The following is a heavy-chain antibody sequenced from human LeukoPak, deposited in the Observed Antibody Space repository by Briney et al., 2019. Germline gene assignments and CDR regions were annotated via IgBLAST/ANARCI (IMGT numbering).Heavy chain of an antibody. Sequence: SETLSLTCAVYGGSFSGYYWSWIRQPPGKGLEWIGEINHSGSTNYNPSLKSRVTISVDTSKNQFSLKLSSVTAADTAVYYCAGMITFYADVWGQGTTVTVSS. J-gene: IGHJ6*02. CDR3: AGMITFYADV. V-gene: IGHV4-34*01. CDR1: GGSFSGYY. D-gene: IGHD3-16*01. CDR2: INHSGST.